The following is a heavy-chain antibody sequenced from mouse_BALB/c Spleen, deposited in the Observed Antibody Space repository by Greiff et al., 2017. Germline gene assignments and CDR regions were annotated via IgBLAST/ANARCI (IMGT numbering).Heavy chain of an antibody. Sequence: VQVVESGPGLVAPSQSLSITCTVSGFSLTGYGVNWVRQPPGKGLEWLGMIWGDGSTDYNSALKSRLSISKDNSKSQVFLKMNSLQTDDTARYYCARVGGNYAFAYWGQGTLVTVSA. V-gene: IGHV2-6-7*01. D-gene: IGHD2-1*01. CDR3: ARVGGNYAFAY. CDR2: IWGDGST. J-gene: IGHJ3*01. CDR1: GFSLTGYG.